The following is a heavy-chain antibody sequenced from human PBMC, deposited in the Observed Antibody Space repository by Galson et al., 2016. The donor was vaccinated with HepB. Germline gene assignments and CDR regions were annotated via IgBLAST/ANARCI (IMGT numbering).Heavy chain of an antibody. Sequence: SVKVSCKASGYDFADFGITWVRQAPGQGLEWLGWSATSTSNRNYAQRIQGRLTLTTDTFTNTASLTLSRLRPNDTAIYFCARGSRGQCLLHWGQGTLVTVSS. V-gene: IGHV1-18*01. CDR3: ARGSRGQCLLH. CDR1: GYDFADFG. D-gene: IGHD3-10*01. J-gene: IGHJ4*02. CDR2: SATSTSNR.